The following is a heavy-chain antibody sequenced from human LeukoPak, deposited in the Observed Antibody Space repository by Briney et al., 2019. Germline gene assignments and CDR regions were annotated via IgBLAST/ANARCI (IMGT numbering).Heavy chain of an antibody. V-gene: IGHV3-30*18. J-gene: IGHJ4*02. Sequence: GGSLRLSCAASGFTFSSYSMHWVRQAPGKGLEWVAVISYDGSNKYYADSVKGRFTISRDNSKNTLYLQMNSLRAEDTAVYYCAKGDYFDYWGQGTLVTVSS. CDR3: AKGDYFDY. CDR1: GFTFSSYS. CDR2: ISYDGSNK.